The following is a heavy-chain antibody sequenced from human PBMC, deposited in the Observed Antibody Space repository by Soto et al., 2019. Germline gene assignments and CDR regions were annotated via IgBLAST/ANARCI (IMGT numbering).Heavy chain of an antibody. CDR2: IYPGDSDT. Sequence: ESLKISCKASGYSFTTYWIGWVRQMPGKGLEWMGIIYPGDSDTRYSPSFQGQVSLSPDKSISTAYLQWSSLKASDTAMYYCARFPVQYDGSSGVTQDLFDHCGQGTLVTVSS. J-gene: IGHJ4*02. V-gene: IGHV5-51*01. D-gene: IGHD2-15*01. CDR3: ARFPVQYDGSSGVTQDLFDH. CDR1: GYSFTTYW.